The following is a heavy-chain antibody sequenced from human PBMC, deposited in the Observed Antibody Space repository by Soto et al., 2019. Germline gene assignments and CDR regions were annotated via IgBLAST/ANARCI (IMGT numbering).Heavy chain of an antibody. CDR1: GFTFSSYG. CDR2: IWSDGTNK. Sequence: QVQLVESGGGVVQPGRSLRLSCEASGFTFSSYGMHWVRQAPGKGLEWVAVIWSDGTNKYYADSVKGRFTISRDNSKNTLYLQMNSLRAEDTAVYYCARDSSSRRYYFDYWGQGTLVTVSS. V-gene: IGHV3-33*01. CDR3: ARDSSSRRYYFDY. J-gene: IGHJ4*02. D-gene: IGHD6-13*01.